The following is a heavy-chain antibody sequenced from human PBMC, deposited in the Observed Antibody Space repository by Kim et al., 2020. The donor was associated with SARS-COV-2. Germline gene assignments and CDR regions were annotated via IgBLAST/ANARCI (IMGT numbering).Heavy chain of an antibody. V-gene: IGHV3-43*01. J-gene: IGHJ6*02. CDR2: ISSEGGST. CDR3: EQAIKMYDLDGMYV. D-gene: IGHD3-3*01. Sequence: GGSLRLSCAASGFTFDDYTMHWVRQAPGKGLEWVSLISSEGGSTYYEDSVHGRGTITSANSKYNLSLYLNIMSIEDNDTYDCEQAIKMYDLDGMYVWAQG. CDR1: GFTFDDYT.